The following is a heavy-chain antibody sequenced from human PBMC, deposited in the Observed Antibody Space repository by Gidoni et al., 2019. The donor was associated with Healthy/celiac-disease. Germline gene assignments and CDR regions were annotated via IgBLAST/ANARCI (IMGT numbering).Heavy chain of an antibody. J-gene: IGHJ6*02. CDR1: GFTFSDYS. CDR3: ARERYCSGGSCPHRALYGMDV. V-gene: IGHV3-11*01. D-gene: IGHD2-15*01. Sequence: QVQLLESGGGLVKPGGSLRLSCAASGFTFSDYSMRCIRQAPGKGLEWVSYISSSGSTIYYADSVKGRFTISRDNAKNSLYLQMNSLRAEDTAVYYCARERYCSGGSCPHRALYGMDVWGQGTTVTVSS. CDR2: ISSSGSTI.